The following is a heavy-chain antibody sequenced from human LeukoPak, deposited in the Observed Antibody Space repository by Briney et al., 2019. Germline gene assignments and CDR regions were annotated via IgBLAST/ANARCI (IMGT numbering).Heavy chain of an antibody. V-gene: IGHV3-48*01. D-gene: IGHD3-22*01. CDR3: ARDGSGYYGDFDY. CDR1: GFTFSSYN. CDR2: ISSSSSTT. J-gene: IGHJ4*02. Sequence: GGSLRLSCAASGFTFSSYNMNWVRQAPGKGLEWVSYISSSSSTTYYADSVKGRFTISRDNAKNSPYLHMNSLRAEDTAVYYCARDGSGYYGDFDYWGQGTLVTVSS.